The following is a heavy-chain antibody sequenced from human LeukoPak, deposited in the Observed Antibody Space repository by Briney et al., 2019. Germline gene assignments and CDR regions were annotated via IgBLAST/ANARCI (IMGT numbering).Heavy chain of an antibody. Sequence: HPGGSLRLSCAASGFTFSSYGMHWVRQAPGKGLEWVAVISYDGSNKYYADSVKGRFTISRDNSKNTLYLQMNSLRAEDTAVYYCAKLSLGSYEYYFDYWGQGTLVTVSS. CDR2: ISYDGSNK. J-gene: IGHJ4*02. D-gene: IGHD1-26*01. CDR1: GFTFSSYG. CDR3: AKLSLGSYEYYFDY. V-gene: IGHV3-30*18.